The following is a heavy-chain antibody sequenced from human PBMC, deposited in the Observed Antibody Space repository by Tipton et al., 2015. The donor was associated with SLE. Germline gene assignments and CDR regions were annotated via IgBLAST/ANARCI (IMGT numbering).Heavy chain of an antibody. V-gene: IGHV4-34*01. Sequence: TLSLTCAVYGGSFSGYYWSWIRQPPGKELEWIGEINHSGSTNYNPSLKSRVTISVDTSKNQFSLKLSSVTAADTAVYYCARGLFYVGGGYNWFDPWGQGTLVTVSS. CDR2: INHSGST. CDR3: ARGLFYVGGGYNWFDP. CDR1: GGSFSGYY. J-gene: IGHJ5*02. D-gene: IGHD2/OR15-2a*01.